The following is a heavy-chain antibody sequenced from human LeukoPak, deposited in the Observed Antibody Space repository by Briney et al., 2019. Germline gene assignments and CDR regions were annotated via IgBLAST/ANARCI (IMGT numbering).Heavy chain of an antibody. Sequence: PGGSLRLSCAASGFTFSSYAMSWVRQAPGKGLEWVAVISYDGSNKYYADSVKGRFTISRDNSKNTLYLQMNSLRAEDTAVYYCARDSRIITGTTFGWFDPWGQGTLVTVSS. CDR1: GFTFSSYA. V-gene: IGHV3-30-3*01. CDR2: ISYDGSNK. CDR3: ARDSRIITGTTFGWFDP. J-gene: IGHJ5*02. D-gene: IGHD1-7*01.